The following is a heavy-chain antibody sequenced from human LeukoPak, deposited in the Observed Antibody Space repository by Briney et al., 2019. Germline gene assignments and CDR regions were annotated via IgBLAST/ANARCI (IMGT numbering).Heavy chain of an antibody. D-gene: IGHD1-7*01. J-gene: IGHJ4*02. V-gene: IGHV3-53*01. Sequence: GGSLRLSCAASGFTVSSNYMSWVRQAPGKGLEWVSVIYSGGSTYYADSVKGRFTISRDNSKNTLYLQMNSLRAEDTAVYYCAKDLSWDPTTNFDYWGQGTLVTVSS. CDR1: GFTVSSNY. CDR2: IYSGGST. CDR3: AKDLSWDPTTNFDY.